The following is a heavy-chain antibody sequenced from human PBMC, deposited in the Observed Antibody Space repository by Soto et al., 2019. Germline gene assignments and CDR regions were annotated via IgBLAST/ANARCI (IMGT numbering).Heavy chain of an antibody. D-gene: IGHD2-21*02. CDR3: ARHPPWFRDFPPSWFDP. J-gene: IGHJ5*02. Sequence: SETLSLTCTVSGGSISSSSYYWGWIRQPPGKGLEWIGSIYYSGSTYYNPSLKSRVTISVDTSKNQFSLKLSSVTAADTAVYYCARHPPWFRDFPPSWFDPWGQGTLVTVSS. CDR2: IYYSGST. CDR1: GGSISSSSYY. V-gene: IGHV4-39*01.